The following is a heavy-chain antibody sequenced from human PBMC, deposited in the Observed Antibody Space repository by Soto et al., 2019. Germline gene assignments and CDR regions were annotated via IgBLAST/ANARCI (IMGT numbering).Heavy chain of an antibody. Sequence: QVQLQGSGPGLVKPSETLSLTCTVSGGSISSYYWNWIRQPPGKGLEWIGYFYYSGSTNYNPSLKSRVTISGDTSKNQFSLKLSSVTAADTAVYYCARSNGYDLFDYWGQGTLVTVSS. J-gene: IGHJ4*02. CDR3: ARSNGYDLFDY. CDR1: GGSISSYY. V-gene: IGHV4-59*08. D-gene: IGHD5-12*01. CDR2: FYYSGST.